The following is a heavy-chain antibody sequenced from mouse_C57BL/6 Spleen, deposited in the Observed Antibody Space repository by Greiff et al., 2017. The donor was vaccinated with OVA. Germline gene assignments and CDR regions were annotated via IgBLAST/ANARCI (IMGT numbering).Heavy chain of an antibody. CDR1: GYTFTSYW. CDR2: IDPSDSYT. J-gene: IGHJ3*01. Sequence: QVQLQQPGAELVMPGASVKLSCKASGYTFTSYWMHWVKQRPGQGLEWIGEIDPSDSYTNYNQKVKGKSTLTVDKSSSTAYMQLSSLTSEDSAVYYCARSLDYDGSFAYWGQGTLVTVSA. V-gene: IGHV1-69*01. D-gene: IGHD2-4*01. CDR3: ARSLDYDGSFAY.